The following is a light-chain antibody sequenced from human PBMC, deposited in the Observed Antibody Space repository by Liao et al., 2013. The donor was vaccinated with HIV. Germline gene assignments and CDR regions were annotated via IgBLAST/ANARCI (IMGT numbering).Light chain of an antibody. V-gene: IGLV3-21*04. CDR3: QVWDSSTVV. J-gene: IGLJ2*01. Sequence: YVLTQPPSVSVAPGKTARITCGGNNIGSKSVHWYQQKPGQAPVLVIYYDSDRPSGIPERFSGSNSGNTATLTISRVEAGDEADYYCQVWDSSTVVFGGGTKLTVL. CDR2: YDS. CDR1: NIGSKS.